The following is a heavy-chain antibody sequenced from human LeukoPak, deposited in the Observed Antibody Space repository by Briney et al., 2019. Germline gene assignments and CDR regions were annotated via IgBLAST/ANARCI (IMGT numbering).Heavy chain of an antibody. D-gene: IGHD6-19*01. J-gene: IGHJ4*02. CDR3: ARCPEGQWLADY. CDR1: GFTFSSYG. CDR2: IWYDGSNK. Sequence: GGSLRLSCAASGFTFSSYGMHWVRQAPGKGLEWVAVIWYDGSNKYYADSVKGRFTISRDNSKNTLYLQMNSLRAEDTAVYYCARCPEGQWLADYWGQGTLVTVPS. V-gene: IGHV3-33*01.